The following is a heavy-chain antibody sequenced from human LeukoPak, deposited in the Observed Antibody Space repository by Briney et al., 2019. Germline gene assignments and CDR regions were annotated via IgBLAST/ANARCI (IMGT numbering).Heavy chain of an antibody. CDR3: ARGPLGAATYYFDY. D-gene: IGHD3-10*01. CDR1: GFTFSLYW. Sequence: GGSLRLSCAASGFTFSLYWMSWVRQAPGKGLEWVAKIKQDGSEKYYVDSVKGRFTISRDNAKNSLYLQMNSLRAEDTAVYYCARGPLGAATYYFDYWGQGTLVTVSS. J-gene: IGHJ4*02. CDR2: IKQDGSEK. V-gene: IGHV3-7*01.